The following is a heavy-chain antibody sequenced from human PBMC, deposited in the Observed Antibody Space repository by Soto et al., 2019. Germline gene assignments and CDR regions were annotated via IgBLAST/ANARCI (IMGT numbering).Heavy chain of an antibody. CDR2: ISHSGNT. CDR3: ASKTVAVAGLD. Sequence: QVQLQESGPGLVKPSGTLSLTCTVSGGSISSDSYYWSCIRQHPGKGLEWIGEISHSGNTNYNPALMSRATISLDKSKNQFSLNLSCVTAADTARYCCASKTVAVAGLDWCQGTLITVS. J-gene: IGHJ4*01. CDR1: GGSISSDSYY. V-gene: IGHV4-4*01. D-gene: IGHD6-13*01.